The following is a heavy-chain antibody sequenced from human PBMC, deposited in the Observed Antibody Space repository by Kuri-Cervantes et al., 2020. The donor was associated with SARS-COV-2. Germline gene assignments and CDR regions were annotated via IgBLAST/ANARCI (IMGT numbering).Heavy chain of an antibody. Sequence: KISCKASGGTFSSYAISWVRQAPGQGLEWMGRIIPILGTANYAQKFQGRVTMTRDTSISTAYMELSRLRSDDTAVYYCARDFWSGYTGKDAEYFQHWGQGTLVTVSS. CDR2: IIPILGTA. CDR3: ARDFWSGYTGKDAEYFQH. J-gene: IGHJ1*01. CDR1: GGTFSSYA. D-gene: IGHD3-3*01. V-gene: IGHV1-69*04.